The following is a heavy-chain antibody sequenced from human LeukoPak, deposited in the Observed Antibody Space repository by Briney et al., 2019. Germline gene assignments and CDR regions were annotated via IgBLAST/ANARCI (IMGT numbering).Heavy chain of an antibody. Sequence: SETLSLTCTVSGGSISSYYWSWIRQTPGKGLEWIGYVYSSGSTNYNPSLKSRVTISVDTPKNQFSLKLTSATAADTAVYYCARGATYWGQGTLVTVSS. V-gene: IGHV4-59*01. J-gene: IGHJ4*02. CDR1: GGSISSYY. CDR3: ARGATY. CDR2: VYSSGST.